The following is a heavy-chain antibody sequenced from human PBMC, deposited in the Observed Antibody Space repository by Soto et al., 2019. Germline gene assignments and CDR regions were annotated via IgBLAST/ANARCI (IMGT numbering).Heavy chain of an antibody. CDR2: INAGNGNT. V-gene: IGHV1-3*01. CDR1: GYTFTSYA. CDR3: ATPGIVVVYFQH. J-gene: IGHJ1*01. Sequence: ASVKVSCKASGYTFTSYAMHWVRQAPGQRLEWMGWINAGNGNTKYSQKFQGRVTITRDTSASTAYMELSSLRSEDTAVYYCATPGIVVVYFQHWGQGTLVTVSS. D-gene: IGHD3-22*01.